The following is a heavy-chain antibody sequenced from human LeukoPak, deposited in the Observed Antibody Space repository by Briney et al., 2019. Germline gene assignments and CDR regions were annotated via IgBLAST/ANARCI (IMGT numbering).Heavy chain of an antibody. CDR2: INSDGSST. V-gene: IGHV3-74*01. CDR3: ARDYATYYYGSGSYYGRYYYYYGMDV. CDR1: GFTFSSYW. Sequence: PGGSLRLSCAASGFTFSSYWMHWVRHAPGKGLVWVSRINSDGSSTIYADSVKGRFTISRDNAKNTLYLQMNSLRAEDTAVYYCARDYATYYYGSGSYYGRYYYYYGMDVWGKGTTVSVSS. D-gene: IGHD3-10*01. J-gene: IGHJ6*04.